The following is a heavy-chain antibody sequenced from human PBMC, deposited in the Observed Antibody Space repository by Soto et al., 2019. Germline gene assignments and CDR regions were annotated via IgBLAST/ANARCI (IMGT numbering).Heavy chain of an antibody. D-gene: IGHD6-19*01. CDR3: AKGVPGIAVAGTGYFQH. Sequence: EVQLLESGGGLVQPGGSLRLSCAASGFTFSSYAMSWVRQAPGKGLEWVSGISGSGDSTYYADSVKGRFTISRDNSKNTVYLQRNSLRAEDTAVYYCAKGVPGIAVAGTGYFQHWGQGTLVTGSS. CDR2: ISGSGDST. J-gene: IGHJ1*01. V-gene: IGHV3-23*01. CDR1: GFTFSSYA.